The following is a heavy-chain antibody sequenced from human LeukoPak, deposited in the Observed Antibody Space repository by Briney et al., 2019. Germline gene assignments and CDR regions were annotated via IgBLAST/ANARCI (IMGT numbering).Heavy chain of an antibody. J-gene: IGHJ4*02. V-gene: IGHV3-30*02. Sequence: GGSLRLSCAASGFTFSSYGMHWVRQAPGKGLEWVAFIRYDGSNKYYADSVKGRFTISRDNSKNTLYLQMNSLRAEDTAVYYCAKDDGIAAAGTPVYWGQGTLVTVSS. CDR2: IRYDGSNK. CDR1: GFTFSSYG. D-gene: IGHD6-13*01. CDR3: AKDDGIAAAGTPVY.